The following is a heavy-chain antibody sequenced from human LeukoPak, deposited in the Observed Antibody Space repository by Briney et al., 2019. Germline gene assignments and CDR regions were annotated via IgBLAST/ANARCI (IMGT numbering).Heavy chain of an antibody. CDR1: GGSISSYY. D-gene: IGHD5-12*01. Sequence: PSETLSLTCTVSGGSISSYYWSWIRQPPGKGLEWVGYIYYSGSTNYNPSLKSRVTISVDTSKKQFSLKLRSVTAADTAVYYCARVSGYDWESFYDYWGQGTLVTVSS. CDR3: ARVSGYDWESFYDY. J-gene: IGHJ4*02. V-gene: IGHV4-59*01. CDR2: IYYSGST.